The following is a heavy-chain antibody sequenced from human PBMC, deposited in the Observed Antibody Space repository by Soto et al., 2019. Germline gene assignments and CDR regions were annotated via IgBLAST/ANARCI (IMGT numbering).Heavy chain of an antibody. V-gene: IGHV1-18*01. CDR3: ARDKGVHSGYDNRGILDDY. CDR1: GYTFTSYG. CDR2: ISAYNGNT. J-gene: IGHJ4*02. Sequence: QVQLVQSGAEVKKPGASVKVSCKASGYTFTSYGISWVRQAPGQGLEWMGWISAYNGNTNYAQKLQGRVTMTTDTSTSTAYMELRSLRSDDTAVYYCARDKGVHSGYDNRGILDDYWGQGTLVTVSS. D-gene: IGHD5-12*01.